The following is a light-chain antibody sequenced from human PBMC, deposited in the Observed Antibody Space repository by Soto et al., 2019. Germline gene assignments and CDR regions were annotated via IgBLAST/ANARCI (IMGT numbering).Light chain of an antibody. J-gene: IGKJ1*01. V-gene: IGKV1-39*01. CDR3: QKNYSARWT. Sequence: DIQMTQSPSSLSASVGDRVTITCRASQSISSYLNWYQQKPGKAPKLLIYAASSLQSGVPSRFSGSGSGTDFTLTITGLQPEDLAIYYGQKNYSARWTFGQGTKVEIK. CDR2: AAS. CDR1: QSISSY.